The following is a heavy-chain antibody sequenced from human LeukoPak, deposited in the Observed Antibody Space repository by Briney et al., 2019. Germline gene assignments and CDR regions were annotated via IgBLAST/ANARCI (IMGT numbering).Heavy chain of an antibody. D-gene: IGHD3-16*01. CDR1: GGSISSYY. CDR2: IYYSGST. J-gene: IGHJ4*02. Sequence: KPSETLSLTCTVSGGSISSYYWSWIRQPPGKGLEWIGYIYYSGSTNHNPSLKSRVTISVDTSKNQFSLKLSSVTAADTAVYYCAREGWGSSEFDYWGQGTLVTVSS. V-gene: IGHV4-59*01. CDR3: AREGWGSSEFDY.